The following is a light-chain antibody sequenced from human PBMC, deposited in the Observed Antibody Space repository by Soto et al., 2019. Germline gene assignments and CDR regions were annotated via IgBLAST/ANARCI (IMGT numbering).Light chain of an antibody. CDR1: QSVSTNN. J-gene: IGKJ1*01. Sequence: IVLTQSPGTLSSSPGERATLSCRASQSVSTNNLAWYQQRPGQAPRLLIHGASNRATGIPDRFSGSGSGTDFTLTITRLEPEDFAVYYCQQYGGSPRTFGQGTKVDIK. CDR3: QQYGGSPRT. V-gene: IGKV3-20*01. CDR2: GAS.